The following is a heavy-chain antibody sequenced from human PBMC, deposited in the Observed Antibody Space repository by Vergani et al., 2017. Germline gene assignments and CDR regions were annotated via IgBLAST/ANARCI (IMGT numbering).Heavy chain of an antibody. CDR1: GLIFSDNY. CDR3: VRVKGSNWNDHLYDI. J-gene: IGHJ3*02. CDR2: IRNKANDYTT. Sequence: EVQLLESGGDLVQPGGSLRLSCAASGLIFSDNYMDWVRQAPGKGLEWVGRIRNKANDYTTQYAASVKGRFTISRDDSKSYLYLQMNSLQTEDTALYYCVRVKGSNWNDHLYDIWGQGTLVTVSS. D-gene: IGHD1-1*01. V-gene: IGHV3-72*01.